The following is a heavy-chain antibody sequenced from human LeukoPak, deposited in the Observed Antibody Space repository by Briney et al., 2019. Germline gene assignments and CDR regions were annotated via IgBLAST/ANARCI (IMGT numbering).Heavy chain of an antibody. CDR2: IYSGGST. V-gene: IGHV3-53*01. D-gene: IGHD3-3*01. Sequence: GGSLRLSCAASGFTVSSNYMSWVRQAPGKGLEWVSVIYSGGSTYYSDSVQGRFTISRDTSKNTLYLQMNSLRAEDTAVYYCAKVPTITIFGVGYFDYWGQGTLVTVSS. CDR3: AKVPTITIFGVGYFDY. CDR1: GFTVSSNY. J-gene: IGHJ4*02.